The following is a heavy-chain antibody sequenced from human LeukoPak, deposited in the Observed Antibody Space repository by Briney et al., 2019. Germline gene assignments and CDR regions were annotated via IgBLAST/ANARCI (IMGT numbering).Heavy chain of an antibody. CDR2: INQDGSKE. J-gene: IGHJ4*02. CDR3: VRDGGVSGYDLLDY. D-gene: IGHD5-12*01. V-gene: IGHV3-7*01. Sequence: GALRLSCAASGFTFSNSAMSWVRQAPGKGLEWVAHINQDGSKEYYMDSVKARFTISRDNAKNSLSLQMNSLRAEDTAVYYCVRDGGVSGYDLLDYWGQGTLVTVSS. CDR1: GFTFSNSA.